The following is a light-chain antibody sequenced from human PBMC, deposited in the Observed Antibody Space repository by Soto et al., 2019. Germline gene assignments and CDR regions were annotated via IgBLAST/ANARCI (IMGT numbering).Light chain of an antibody. CDR2: AAS. CDR3: PQLRMYPST. V-gene: IGKV1-9*01. CDR1: QDIAIY. J-gene: IGKJ4*01. Sequence: IQLTQSPSSLSASVGDRVTITCRASQDIAIYLAWYQQKPGEAPKLLIYAASTLYGGVPSRFSGSGSGTDFALTITSLQAEDFATYYCPQLRMYPSTFVGGTKVDIK.